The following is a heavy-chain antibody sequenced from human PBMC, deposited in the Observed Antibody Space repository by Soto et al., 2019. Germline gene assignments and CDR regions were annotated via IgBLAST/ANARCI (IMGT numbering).Heavy chain of an antibody. Sequence: ASVKVSCKASGYTFTGYYMHWVRQAPGQGLEWMGWINPNSGGTNYAQKFQGRVTMTRDTSISTAYMELSRLRSDDTAVYYCARITMVRGVPDYWGQGTLVTVSA. J-gene: IGHJ4*02. D-gene: IGHD3-10*01. CDR3: ARITMVRGVPDY. CDR1: GYTFTGYY. V-gene: IGHV1-2*02. CDR2: INPNSGGT.